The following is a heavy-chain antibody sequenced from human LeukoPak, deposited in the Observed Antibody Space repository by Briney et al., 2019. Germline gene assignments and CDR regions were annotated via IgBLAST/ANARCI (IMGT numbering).Heavy chain of an antibody. V-gene: IGHV3-66*01. CDR2: IYSGGST. CDR1: GFTVSSNY. Sequence: PGGSLRLSCAASGFTVSSNYMSWVRQAPGKGLEWVSVIYSGGSTYYADSVKGRFTISRDNSKNTLYLQMNSLRAEDTAVYYCARGSNAAAREFDYWGQGTPVTVSS. D-gene: IGHD1-26*01. J-gene: IGHJ4*02. CDR3: ARGSNAAAREFDY.